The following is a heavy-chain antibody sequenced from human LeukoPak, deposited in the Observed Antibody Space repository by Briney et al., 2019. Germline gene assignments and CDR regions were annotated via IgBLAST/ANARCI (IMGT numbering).Heavy chain of an antibody. CDR1: GYSFTSYW. J-gene: IGHJ4*02. CDR2: IDPSDSYT. Sequence: GASLQISCNGSGYSFTSYWISWVRQLPGKGLEWMGRIDPSDSYTNYSPSFQGHVTISADKSISTAYLQWSSLKASDTAMYYCAREQGLLCFGEWGQGTRVSVSS. D-gene: IGHD3-10*01. CDR3: AREQGLLCFGE. V-gene: IGHV5-10-1*01.